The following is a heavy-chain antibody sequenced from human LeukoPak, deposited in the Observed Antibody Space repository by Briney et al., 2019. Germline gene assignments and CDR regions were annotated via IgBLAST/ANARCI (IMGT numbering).Heavy chain of an antibody. CDR2: ISSRSTYI. D-gene: IGHD3-3*01. CDR3: AGDWSGYQYYLDS. Sequence: PGGSLRLSCAASGFTFSSYAMSWVRQAPGKGLQWVSSISSRSTYIYYADSVKGRFTISRDNAKNSLYLQMNSLRAEDTAVYFCAGDWSGYQYYLDSWGQGTLVTVSS. J-gene: IGHJ4*02. CDR1: GFTFSSYA. V-gene: IGHV3-21*01.